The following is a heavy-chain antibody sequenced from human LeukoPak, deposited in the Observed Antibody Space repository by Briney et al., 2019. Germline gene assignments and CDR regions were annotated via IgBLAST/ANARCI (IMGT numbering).Heavy chain of an antibody. CDR2: IYHTGST. CDR1: GVSISSGYY. D-gene: IGHD2-15*01. V-gene: IGHV4-38-2*02. Sequence: PSETLSLTCSVSGVSISSGYYWGWIRQPPGKGPEWIGNIYHTGSTLYNPSLQSRVIISVDTSKNQFSLKLTSVTAADTAVYYCARGLPFVPWGQGTLVTVSS. CDR3: ARGLPFVP. J-gene: IGHJ5*02.